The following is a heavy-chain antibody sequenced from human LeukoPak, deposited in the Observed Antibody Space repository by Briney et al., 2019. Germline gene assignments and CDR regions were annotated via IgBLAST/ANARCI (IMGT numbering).Heavy chain of an antibody. V-gene: IGHV1-69*13. CDR2: IIPVFGTA. J-gene: IGHJ4*02. CDR3: AREPLAYYYGSGNFDH. Sequence: ASVKVSCKASGGTFSSYAISWVRQAPGQGLEWTGGIIPVFGTANYAQKFQGRVTITADESTSTAYMELSSLRSEDTAVYYCAREPLAYYYGSGNFDHWGQGTLVTVSS. D-gene: IGHD3-10*01. CDR1: GGTFSSYA.